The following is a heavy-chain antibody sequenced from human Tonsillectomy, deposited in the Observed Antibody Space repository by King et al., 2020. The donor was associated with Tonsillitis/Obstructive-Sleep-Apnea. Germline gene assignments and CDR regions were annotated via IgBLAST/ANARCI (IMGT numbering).Heavy chain of an antibody. J-gene: IGHJ5*02. D-gene: IGHD3-16*01. CDR2: IDYSGSA. V-gene: IGHV4-39*01. CDR1: GDSISSSSHY. CDR3: ARLRYSDYRVSGFDP. Sequence: QLQESGPGLLKPSETLSLTCSVSGDSISSSSHYWAWIRQTPGKGLEWIGTIDYSGSAFHNPSLKGRVTISVDTSRNQFSLNLSSVTAADTAVYHCARLRYSDYRVSGFDPWGQGTLVTVSS.